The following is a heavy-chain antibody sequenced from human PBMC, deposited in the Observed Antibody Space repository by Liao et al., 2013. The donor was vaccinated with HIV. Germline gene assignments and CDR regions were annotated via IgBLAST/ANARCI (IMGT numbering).Heavy chain of an antibody. CDR3: ARGDGSGSYEYFFDY. V-gene: IGHV4-4*07. J-gene: IGHJ4*02. CDR2: IYSSGST. Sequence: QVQLQESGPGLVKPSETLSLTCTVSGGSISSYYWSWIRQPAGKGLEWIGRIYSSGSTNYNPSLKSRVTISVDTSKNQFSLRLRSVTAADTAVYYCARGDGSGSYEYFFDYWGQGTLVTVSS. D-gene: IGHD3-10*01. CDR1: GGSISSYY.